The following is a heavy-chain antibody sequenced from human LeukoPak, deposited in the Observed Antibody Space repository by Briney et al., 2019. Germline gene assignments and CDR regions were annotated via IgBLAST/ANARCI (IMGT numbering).Heavy chain of an antibody. Sequence: PGGSLRLSCEAPGFTFSSYPMSWVRQAPGKGLEWSSAISGSGGSTYYADSVKGRFTISRDNSKNTLYLQMNSLRAEDTAVYYCAKEWLRRTADFDYWGQGTLVTVSS. D-gene: IGHD5-12*01. J-gene: IGHJ4*02. V-gene: IGHV3-23*01. CDR2: ISGSGGST. CDR1: GFTFSSYP. CDR3: AKEWLRRTADFDY.